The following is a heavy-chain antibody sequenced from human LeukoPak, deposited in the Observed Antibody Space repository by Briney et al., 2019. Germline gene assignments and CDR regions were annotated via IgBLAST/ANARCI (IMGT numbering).Heavy chain of an antibody. V-gene: IGHV4-59*01. D-gene: IGHD3-3*01. CDR3: ARTLTIFGVVIPMDV. CDR2: IYYSGST. CDR1: GGSISSYY. Sequence: PSETLSLTCTVSGGSISSYYWSWIRQPPGKGLEWIGYIYYSGSTNYNPSLKSRVTISVDTSKNQFSLKLSSVTAADTAVYYCARTLTIFGVVIPMDVWGKGTTVTVSS. J-gene: IGHJ6*03.